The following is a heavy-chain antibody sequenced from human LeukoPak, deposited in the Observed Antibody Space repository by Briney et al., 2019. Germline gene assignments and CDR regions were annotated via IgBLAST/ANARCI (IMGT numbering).Heavy chain of an antibody. J-gene: IGHJ4*02. CDR3: ARDDHMQLVNY. CDR1: GFTFSSYS. Sequence: GGSLRLSCAASGFTFSSYSMNWVRQAPGKGLEWVSSISSGSSYIYYADSVKGRFTISRDNAKNSLYLQMNSLRAEDTAVYYCARDDHMQLVNYWGQGTLVTVSS. D-gene: IGHD6-6*01. V-gene: IGHV3-21*01. CDR2: ISSGSSYI.